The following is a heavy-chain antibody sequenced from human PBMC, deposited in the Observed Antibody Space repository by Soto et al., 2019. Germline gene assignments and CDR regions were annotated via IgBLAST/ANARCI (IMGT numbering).Heavy chain of an antibody. Sequence: EVQLAESGGGMVQPGGSLRLSCVASGFTFSSYDMHWVRQAPGKGLEYVSSISSNGGTTYYGNSVKGRFTISRDNSKNXLXLQMGSLRAEDMAVYYCVRRVSGNYDYWGQGTLVTVSS. CDR2: ISSNGGTT. J-gene: IGHJ4*02. V-gene: IGHV3-64*01. CDR3: VRRVSGNYDY. CDR1: GFTFSSYD. D-gene: IGHD1-7*01.